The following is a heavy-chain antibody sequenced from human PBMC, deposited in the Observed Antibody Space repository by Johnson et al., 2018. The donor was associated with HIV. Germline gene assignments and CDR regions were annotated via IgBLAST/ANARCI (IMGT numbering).Heavy chain of an antibody. CDR2: ISYDGSNK. CDR1: GFTFSSYA. V-gene: IGHV3-30*14. Sequence: QVQLVESGGGVVQPGRSLRLSCAASGFTFSSYAMHWVRQAPGKGLEWVAVISYDGSNKYYADSVKGRFTISRDNSKNTLYLQVNSLRAEDTAVYYCARAPHDAFDVWGQGTMVTVSS. CDR3: ARAPHDAFDV. J-gene: IGHJ3*01.